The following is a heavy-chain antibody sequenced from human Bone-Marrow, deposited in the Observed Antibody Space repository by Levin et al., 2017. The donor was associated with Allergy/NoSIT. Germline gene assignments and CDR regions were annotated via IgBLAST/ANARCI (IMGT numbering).Heavy chain of an antibody. D-gene: IGHD7-27*01. J-gene: IGHJ5*02. CDR3: ARRNVLAPGEEWFDP. CDR1: DDSISSSHW. Sequence: SQTLSLTCGVSDDSISSSHWWTWVRQPPGKGLEWIGEIYHSGSTNYNPSLKSRVTISVEKSKNQFSLKLSSVTAADTPVYYCARRNVLAPGEEWFDPWGQGTLVTVSS. V-gene: IGHV4-4*02. CDR2: IYHSGST.